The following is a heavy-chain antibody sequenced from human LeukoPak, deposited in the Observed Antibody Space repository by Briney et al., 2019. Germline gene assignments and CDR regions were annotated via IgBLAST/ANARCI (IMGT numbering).Heavy chain of an antibody. D-gene: IGHD2-2*01. V-gene: IGHV4-59*08. CDR2: IYYSGST. CDR1: GGSISSYY. CDR3: ARSVAMPLDAFDI. J-gene: IGHJ3*02. Sequence: SETLSLTCTVSGGSISSYYWSWIRQPPGKGLEWIGYIYYSGSTNYNPSLKSRVTISVDTSKNQFSLKLSSVTAADTAVYYCARSVAMPLDAFDIWGQGTMVTVSS.